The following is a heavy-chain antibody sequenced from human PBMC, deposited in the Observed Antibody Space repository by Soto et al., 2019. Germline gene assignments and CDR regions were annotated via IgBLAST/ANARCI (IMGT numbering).Heavy chain of an antibody. CDR2: IYYSGST. J-gene: IGHJ4*02. V-gene: IGHV4-59*01. D-gene: IGHD6-13*01. CDR1: GGSISSDY. CDR3: VRCTAADGLKFHYFDY. Sequence: SETLSLTCTVSGGSISSDYWSWIRQPPGKGLEWIGYIYYSGSTNYNPSLKSRDTISVDTSKNQFSLKLSSVTAADTAVFFCVRCTAADGLKFHYFDYWGQGTLVPVSS.